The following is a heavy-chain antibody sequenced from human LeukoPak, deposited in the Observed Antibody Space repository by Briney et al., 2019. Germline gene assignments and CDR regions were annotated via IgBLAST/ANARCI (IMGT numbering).Heavy chain of an antibody. CDR3: VRGANL. Sequence: TSETLSLTCTVSGGSISSYYWSWIRQPPGKGLEWIGYIYYSGSTNYNPSLKSRVTMSVDTSKNQFSLRLTSVTAADSAVYHCVRGANLWGQGILVTVSS. D-gene: IGHD5-12*01. CDR1: GGSISSYY. V-gene: IGHV4-59*01. J-gene: IGHJ5*02. CDR2: IYYSGST.